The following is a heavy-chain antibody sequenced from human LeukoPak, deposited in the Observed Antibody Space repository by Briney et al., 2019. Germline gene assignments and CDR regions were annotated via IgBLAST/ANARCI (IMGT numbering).Heavy chain of an antibody. D-gene: IGHD6-13*01. CDR3: ARGGIAAGTKHPPLAY. CDR1: GFTFSNNW. J-gene: IGHJ4*02. V-gene: IGHV3-7*01. Sequence: PGGSLRLSCAASGFTFSNNWMTWVRQAPGKGLEWVASVKKDASEKYYVDAVKGRFTISRDNSKNTLYLQMNSLRAEDTAVYYCARGGIAAGTKHPPLAYWGQGTLVTVSS. CDR2: VKKDASEK.